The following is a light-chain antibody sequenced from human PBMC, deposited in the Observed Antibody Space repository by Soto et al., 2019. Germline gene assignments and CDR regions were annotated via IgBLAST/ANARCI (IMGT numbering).Light chain of an antibody. CDR1: QNVSSN. CDR3: QQYNNWPRT. Sequence: EIVMTQSPATLSVSTGERATLSCRASQNVSSNLVWYQQKPGQAPRLLIYGASTGATGIPARFSGSGSGTEFTLTTSSLQPEDFAVYYCQQYNNWPRTFGQGTKVDIK. V-gene: IGKV3-15*01. J-gene: IGKJ1*01. CDR2: GAS.